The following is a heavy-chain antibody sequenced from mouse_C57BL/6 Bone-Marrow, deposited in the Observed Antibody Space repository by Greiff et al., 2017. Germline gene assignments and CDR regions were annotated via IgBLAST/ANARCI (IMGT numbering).Heavy chain of an antibody. CDR1: GFSLTSYG. Sequence: QVQLKQSGPGLVQPSQSLTIPCTVSGFSLTSYGVHWVRQSPGKGLDWLGVIWRDGSTDYNAAFMSRLSITKDNSKSQDFFKMNSLQADDTAIYYYAKNDGYSELYAMYYCGQGTAVTVSS. CDR3: AKNDGYSELYAMYY. CDR2: IWRDGST. J-gene: IGHJ4*01. V-gene: IGHV2-5*01. D-gene: IGHD2-3*01.